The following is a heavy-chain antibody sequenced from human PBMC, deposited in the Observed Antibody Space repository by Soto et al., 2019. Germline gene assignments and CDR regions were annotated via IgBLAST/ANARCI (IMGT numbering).Heavy chain of an antibody. V-gene: IGHV3-30-3*01. Sequence: GGSLRLSCAASGFTFSSYARHWVRQAPGKGLEWVAVISYDGSNKYYADSVKGRFTISRDNSKNTLYLQMNSLRAEDTAVYYCARDKGFSMDVWGQGTTVTVSS. CDR2: ISYDGSNK. CDR3: ARDKGFSMDV. J-gene: IGHJ6*02. D-gene: IGHD2-15*01. CDR1: GFTFSSYA.